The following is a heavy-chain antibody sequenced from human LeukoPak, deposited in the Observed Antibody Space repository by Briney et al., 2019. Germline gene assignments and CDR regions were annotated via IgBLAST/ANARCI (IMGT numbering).Heavy chain of an antibody. Sequence: ASVKVSCKASGYTFTNFGISWVRQAPGQGLEWMGWISGYNDNPNYAQKLQGRVTLTTDTSTSTAYMELRSLRYDDTADYYCARDDSADWGQGTLVTVSS. CDR1: GYTFTNFG. CDR3: ARDDSAD. V-gene: IGHV1-18*01. J-gene: IGHJ4*02. D-gene: IGHD2-21*01. CDR2: ISGYNDNP.